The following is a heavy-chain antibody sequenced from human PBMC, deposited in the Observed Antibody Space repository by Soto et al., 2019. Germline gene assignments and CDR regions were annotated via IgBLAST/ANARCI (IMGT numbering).Heavy chain of an antibody. CDR1: GFTFSSYA. Sequence: GGSLRLSCAASGFTFSSYAMSWVRQAPGKGLEWVSAISGSGGSTYYADSVKGRFTISRDNSKNTLYLQMNSLRAEDTAVYYCAKEILEWLLSSSCMDVWGKGTTVTVSS. J-gene: IGHJ6*03. D-gene: IGHD3-3*01. CDR2: ISGSGGST. CDR3: AKEILEWLLSSSCMDV. V-gene: IGHV3-23*01.